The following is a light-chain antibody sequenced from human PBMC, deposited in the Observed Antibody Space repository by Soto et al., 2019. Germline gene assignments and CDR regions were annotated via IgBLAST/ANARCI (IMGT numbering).Light chain of an antibody. V-gene: IGKV3D-15*01. CDR2: GAS. CDR1: QHLSTN. J-gene: IGKJ1*01. Sequence: EIAVTQSPATLSLSPGMRATLSCRASQHLSTNLAWYQQKPGQAPRLLIYGASNRATGIPDRFSGSGSGTEFTLTISSLQSEDFAVYYCQQYNNWPPTFGQGTKVDI. CDR3: QQYNNWPPT.